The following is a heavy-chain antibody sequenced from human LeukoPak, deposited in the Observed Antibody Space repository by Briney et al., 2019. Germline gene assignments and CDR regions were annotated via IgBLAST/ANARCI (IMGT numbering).Heavy chain of an antibody. CDR2: IYYSGST. Sequence: SETLSLNCTVSGGSISSGGYYWSWIRQHPGKGLEWIGYIYYSGSTYYNPSLKSRVTISVDTSKNQFSLKLSSVTAADTAVYYCARESLKDERAFDYWGQGTLVTVSS. J-gene: IGHJ4*02. CDR3: ARESLKDERAFDY. V-gene: IGHV4-31*03. D-gene: IGHD5-24*01. CDR1: GGSISSGGYY.